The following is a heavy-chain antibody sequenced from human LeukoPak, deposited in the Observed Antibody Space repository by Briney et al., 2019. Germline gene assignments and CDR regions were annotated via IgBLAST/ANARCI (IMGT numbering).Heavy chain of an antibody. Sequence: ASVKVSCKASGYTFTSYDINWVRQATGQGLEWMGWVNPTSGKAGFAQRFQGRVSMTRNISISTAYMELSSLRSEDTAVYYCARDFFDGHGYTFYYYGMDVWGQGTTVTVSS. J-gene: IGHJ6*02. CDR3: ARDFFDGHGYTFYYYGMDV. CDR2: VNPTSGKA. V-gene: IGHV1-8*02. D-gene: IGHD3-22*01. CDR1: GYTFTSYD.